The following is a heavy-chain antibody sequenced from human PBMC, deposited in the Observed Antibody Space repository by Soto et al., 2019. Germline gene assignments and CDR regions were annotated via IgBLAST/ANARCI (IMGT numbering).Heavy chain of an antibody. J-gene: IGHJ2*01. CDR3: ARESHDILTGPPWVWYFDL. Sequence: QVQLQQWGAGPLRPLETLSLTCGVSGGSFSGYYWAWIRQSPGKGLEWIGEINDRASINYNPSLKSRVSISVDTSKNHYSLNLRSVTAADTAVYSCARESHDILTGPPWVWYFDLWGRGTLVTVSS. D-gene: IGHD3-9*01. CDR2: INDRASI. V-gene: IGHV4-34*01. CDR1: GGSFSGYY.